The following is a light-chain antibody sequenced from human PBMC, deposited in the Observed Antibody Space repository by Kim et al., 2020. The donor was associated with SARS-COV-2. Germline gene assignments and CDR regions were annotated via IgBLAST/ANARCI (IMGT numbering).Light chain of an antibody. J-gene: IGKJ1*01. V-gene: IGKV3-15*01. Sequence: PGKRATLSYSARQSVSSHLAWYQQKTGQAPRHLIYGASTRATGSPARFSGSGSGTEFTLTMSSLQSEDFAVYYFQQYNNWPETIGQGTKVDIK. CDR3: QQYNNWPET. CDR2: GAS. CDR1: QSVSSH.